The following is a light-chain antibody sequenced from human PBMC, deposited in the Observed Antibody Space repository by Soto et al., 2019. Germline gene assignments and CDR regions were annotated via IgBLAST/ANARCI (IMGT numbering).Light chain of an antibody. CDR2: DVT. CDR1: SSDVGGFNY. Sequence: QSALTQPASVSGSPGQSITISCTGTSSDVGGFNYVSWYQQHPGKAPKLMIYDVTNRPSGVSYRFSGSKSGNTASLTISGLQAEDEADYYCNSYTSSSTYVVGTGTKFTVL. CDR3: NSYTSSSTYV. V-gene: IGLV2-14*03. J-gene: IGLJ1*01.